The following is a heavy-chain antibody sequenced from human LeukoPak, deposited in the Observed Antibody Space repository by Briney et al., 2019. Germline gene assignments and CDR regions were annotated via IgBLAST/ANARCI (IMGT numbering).Heavy chain of an antibody. CDR1: GGSISSSSYY. J-gene: IGHJ3*02. Sequence: SETLSLTCTVSGGSISSSSYYWGWIRQPPGKGLEWIGSMYYSGSTYFNPSLKSRVTISVDTSKNQFSLKLSSVTAADTAVYYCARGIQRWLQLSDDGFDIWGQGTMVTVSS. CDR2: MYYSGST. V-gene: IGHV4-39*07. D-gene: IGHD5-24*01. CDR3: ARGIQRWLQLSDDGFDI.